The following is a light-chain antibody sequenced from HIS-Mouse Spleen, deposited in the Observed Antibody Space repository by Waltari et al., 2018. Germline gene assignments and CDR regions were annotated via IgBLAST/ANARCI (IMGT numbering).Light chain of an antibody. Sequence: SYQLTQPPSVSVSPGQTARITCAGDALPKKYPYWYQQESGQAPVLVIYEDSKRPSGIPERISGSGSGTMATLTISGDQVEDEADYYCYSTDSSGNHRVFGGGTKLTVL. CDR2: EDS. CDR1: ALPKKY. V-gene: IGLV3-10*01. CDR3: YSTDSSGNHRV. J-gene: IGLJ2*01.